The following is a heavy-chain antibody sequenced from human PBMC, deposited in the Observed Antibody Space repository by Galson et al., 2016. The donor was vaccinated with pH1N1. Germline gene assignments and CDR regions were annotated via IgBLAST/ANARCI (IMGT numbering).Heavy chain of an antibody. CDR2: INTDGSDT. Sequence: GSLRLSCAASGFTFSTYWMHWVRQAPGEGLVWVSRINTDGSDTTYADSVKGRFTVSRDNAKNTLYLQMNSLRAEDTAVYYCVRPYCGGGTCYPGSGWGQGTLVTVSS. CDR3: VRPYCGGGTCYPGSG. CDR1: GFTFSTYW. J-gene: IGHJ4*02. D-gene: IGHD2-15*01. V-gene: IGHV3-74*01.